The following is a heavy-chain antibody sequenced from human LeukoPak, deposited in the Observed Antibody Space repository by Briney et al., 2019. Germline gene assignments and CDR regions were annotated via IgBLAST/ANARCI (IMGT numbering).Heavy chain of an antibody. Sequence: ASVKVSCKASGYTITSYAMHWVRQAPGQRLEWMGWINAGNGNTKYSQKFQGRVTITRDTSASTAYMELSSLRSEDTAVYYCAREGGASGAAFDIWGQGTMVTVSS. V-gene: IGHV1-3*01. D-gene: IGHD1-26*01. CDR2: INAGNGNT. CDR3: AREGGASGAAFDI. J-gene: IGHJ3*02. CDR1: GYTITSYA.